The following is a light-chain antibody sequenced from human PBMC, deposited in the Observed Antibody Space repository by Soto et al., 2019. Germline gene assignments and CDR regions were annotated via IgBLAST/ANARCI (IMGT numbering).Light chain of an antibody. J-gene: IGKJ4*01. CDR2: GAS. CDR3: QQASSFPLT. Sequence: EVVMTQSPATLSVSPGERATLSCRASQSVSSTLAWYQQKPGQAPRLLIYGASTRATGIPARFSGSGSGTDFTLTISSLQPEDFATYYCQQASSFPLTFGGGTKVEIK. V-gene: IGKV3-15*01. CDR1: QSVSST.